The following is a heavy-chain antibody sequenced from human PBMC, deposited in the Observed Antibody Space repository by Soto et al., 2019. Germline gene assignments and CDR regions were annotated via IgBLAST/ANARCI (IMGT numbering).Heavy chain of an antibody. V-gene: IGHV3-23*01. J-gene: IGHJ3*02. CDR1: GFTFSSYA. CDR3: AKTGGYCSGGSCYSSAFDI. CDR2: ISGSGGST. Sequence: GGSLRLSCAASGFTFSSYAMTWVRQAPGKGLEWVSAISGSGGSTYYADSVKGRFTISRDNSKNTLYLQMNSLRAEDTAVYYCAKTGGYCSGGSCYSSAFDIWGQGTMVTVSS. D-gene: IGHD2-15*01.